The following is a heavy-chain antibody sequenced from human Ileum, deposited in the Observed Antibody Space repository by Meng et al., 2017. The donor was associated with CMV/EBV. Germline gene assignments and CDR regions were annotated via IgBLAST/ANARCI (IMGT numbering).Heavy chain of an antibody. CDR3: ASELGN. J-gene: IGHJ4*02. Sequence: VPMQESGPGLVKHSQPMSLTCSVSGGAINSGNSYWSWTRQPAGQGLEWIGRIYTSGSTEYNPSLKSRVTISVDTSNNQFSLKLSSVTAADTAVYYCASELGNWGQGTLVTVSS. CDR2: IYTSGST. CDR1: GGAINSGNSY. V-gene: IGHV4-61*02.